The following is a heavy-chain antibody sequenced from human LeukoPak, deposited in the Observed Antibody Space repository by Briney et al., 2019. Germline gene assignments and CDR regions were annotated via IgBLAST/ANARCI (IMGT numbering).Heavy chain of an antibody. CDR1: GFSFSSYG. CDR2: INGDGGRT. Sequence: GGSLRLSCAASGFSFSSYGMHWVRQAAGRGLEYVSAINGDGGRTYYADAVKGRFTISRDNSKNTLYLQMGSLRAEDMAVYYCAVRSWELSYFAYWGQGTLVTVSS. J-gene: IGHJ4*02. V-gene: IGHV3-64*02. D-gene: IGHD1-26*01. CDR3: AVRSWELSYFAY.